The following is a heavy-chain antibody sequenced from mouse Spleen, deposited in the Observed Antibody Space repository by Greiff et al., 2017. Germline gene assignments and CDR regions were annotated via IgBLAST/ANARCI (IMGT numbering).Heavy chain of an antibody. Sequence: VKLQQPGAELVKPGASVKLSCKASGYTFTSYWMHWVKQRPGQGLEWIGEINPSNGRTNYNEKFKSKATLTVDKSSSTAYMQLSSLTSEDSAVYYCARGLRNFDYWGQGTTLTVSS. D-gene: IGHD2-2*01. CDR1: GYTFTSYW. V-gene: IGHV1S81*02. CDR3: ARGLRNFDY. CDR2: INPSNGRT. J-gene: IGHJ2*01.